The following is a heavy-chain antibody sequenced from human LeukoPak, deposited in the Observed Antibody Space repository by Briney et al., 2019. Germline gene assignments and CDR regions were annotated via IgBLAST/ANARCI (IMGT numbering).Heavy chain of an antibody. J-gene: IGHJ6*02. V-gene: IGHV3-33*06. Sequence: PGGSLRLSCAASGFTFSSYGMHWVRQAPGRGLEWVAVIWNDGSHKYYADSVKGRFTISRDNSKNTLYLQMNSLRAEDTAVYYCAKVLQYYYYGMDVWGQGTTVTVSS. CDR3: AKVLQYYYYGMDV. CDR2: IWNDGSHK. CDR1: GFTFSSYG. D-gene: IGHD5-24*01.